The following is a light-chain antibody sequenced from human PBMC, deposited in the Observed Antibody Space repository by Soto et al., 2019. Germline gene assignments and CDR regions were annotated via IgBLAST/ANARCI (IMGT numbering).Light chain of an antibody. CDR1: QSVSIN. J-gene: IGKJ4*01. CDR3: QQRSNWPALT. CDR2: DAS. Sequence: EIVLTQSPATLSLSPGARATLSCRASQSVSINLAWYQQKPGQAPRLLIYDASNRATGILARFSGSGSGTDFTLTISSLEPDDFAIYYCQQRSNWPALTFGGGTKVDIK. V-gene: IGKV3-11*01.